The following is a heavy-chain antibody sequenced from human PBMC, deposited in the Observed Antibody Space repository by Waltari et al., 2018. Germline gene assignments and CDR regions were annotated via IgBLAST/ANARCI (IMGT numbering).Heavy chain of an antibody. D-gene: IGHD2-21*01. CDR2: VNTHTGNP. CDR1: GYSFTDSA. V-gene: IGHV7-4-1*01. J-gene: IGHJ4*02. CDR3: SREAVVGTNTFVDY. Sequence: QVHLEQSRSELNRPGASVRISCLTSGYSFTDSAINWVRQAPGLGLQWLGWVNTHTGNPTYAQGLSRRFVFSVDTSVATAYLQIDSLTTSDSAVYFCSREAVVGTNTFVDYWGRGTLVTV.